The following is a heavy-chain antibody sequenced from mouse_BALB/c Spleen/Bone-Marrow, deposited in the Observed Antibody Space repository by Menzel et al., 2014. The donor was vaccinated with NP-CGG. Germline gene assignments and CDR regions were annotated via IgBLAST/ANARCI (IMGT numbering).Heavy chain of an antibody. CDR2: IRSKSNNYAT. CDR1: GFTFNTYA. J-gene: IGHJ4*01. CDR3: VYGYAMDY. Sequence: EVQRVESGGGLVQPKGSLKLSCAASGFTFNTYAMNWVRQAPGKGLEWVARIRSKSNNYATYYADSVKDRFTISRDDSQSMLYLQMNILKTEDTAMYYCVYGYAMDYWGQGTSVTVSS. V-gene: IGHV10-1*02. D-gene: IGHD2-2*01.